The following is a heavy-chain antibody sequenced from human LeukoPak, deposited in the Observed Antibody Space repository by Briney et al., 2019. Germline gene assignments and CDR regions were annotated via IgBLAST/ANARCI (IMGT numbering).Heavy chain of an antibody. V-gene: IGHV4-59*01. Sequence: PSETLSLTCTVSGGSISSYYWSWIRQPPGKGLEWIGYIYYSGSTNYNPSLKSRVTISVDTSKNQFSLKLSFVTAADTAVYYCARGTAIGYYYYGMDVWGQGTTVTVSS. CDR3: ARGTAIGYYYYGMDV. J-gene: IGHJ6*02. CDR2: IYYSGST. D-gene: IGHD5-18*01. CDR1: GGSISSYY.